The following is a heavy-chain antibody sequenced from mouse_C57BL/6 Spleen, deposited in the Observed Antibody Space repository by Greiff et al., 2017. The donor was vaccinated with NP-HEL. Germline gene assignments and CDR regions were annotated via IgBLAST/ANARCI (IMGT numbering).Heavy chain of an antibody. CDR1: GYTFTDYY. CDR3: ARTVTYVDY. D-gene: IGHD2-2*01. Sequence: VQLKQSGPELVKPGASVKISCKASGYTFTDYYMNWVKQSHGKSLEWIGDINPNNGGTSYNQKFKDKATLTVDTSSSTAYMELRSLTSEDSAVYYCARTVTYVDYWGQGTTLTVSS. J-gene: IGHJ2*01. CDR2: INPNNGGT. V-gene: IGHV1-26*01.